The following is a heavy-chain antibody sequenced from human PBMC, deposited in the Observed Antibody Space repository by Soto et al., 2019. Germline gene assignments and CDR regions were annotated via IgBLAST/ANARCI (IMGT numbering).Heavy chain of an antibody. D-gene: IGHD6-6*01. V-gene: IGHV1-69*06. CDR1: GGTFSSYA. CDR3: ASSGRSIAAKSDY. CDR2: IIPIFGTA. J-gene: IGHJ4*02. Sequence: SVKVSCKASGGTFSSYAISWVRQAPGQGLEWMGGIIPIFGTANYAQKFQGRVTITADTSTSTAYMELSSLRSEDTAVYYCASSGRSIAAKSDYWGQGTLVTVSS.